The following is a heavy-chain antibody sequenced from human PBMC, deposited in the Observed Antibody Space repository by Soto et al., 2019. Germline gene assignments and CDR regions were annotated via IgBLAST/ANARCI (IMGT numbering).Heavy chain of an antibody. CDR2: IYYSGST. Sequence: QVQLQESGPGLVKPSETLSLTCTVSGGSISSYYWSWSRQPPGKGLEWIGYIYYSGSTNYTPSLTTRVTITVDTSKNQFPLKLSSVTAADTAVYYCARRYGSSCDFWGQGTLVTVSS. CDR3: ARRYGSSCDF. CDR1: GGSISSYY. V-gene: IGHV4-59*08. J-gene: IGHJ4*02. D-gene: IGHD2-15*01.